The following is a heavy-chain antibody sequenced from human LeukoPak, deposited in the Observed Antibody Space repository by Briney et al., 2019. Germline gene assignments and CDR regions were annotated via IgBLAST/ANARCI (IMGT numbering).Heavy chain of an antibody. Sequence: SETLSLTCTVSGGSISSHYWSWIRQPAGTALEWIGRIYTSGTITYNPSLKSRVTMSVDTSKNQFSLKLSSVTAADTAVYYCARDSGTTGEVKFDPWGQGTLVTDSS. D-gene: IGHD3-10*01. CDR1: GGSISSHY. V-gene: IGHV4-4*07. J-gene: IGHJ5*02. CDR3: ARDSGTTGEVKFDP. CDR2: IYTSGTI.